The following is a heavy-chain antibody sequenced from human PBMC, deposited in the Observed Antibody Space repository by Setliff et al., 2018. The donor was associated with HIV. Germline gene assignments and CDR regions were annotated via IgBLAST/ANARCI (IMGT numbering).Heavy chain of an antibody. CDR2: IYYTGSP. J-gene: IGHJ6*03. CDR3: ARGGGTSSPIDYHYYIDV. Sequence: KASETLSLTCTVSGGSISSSIYYWGWVRQPPGKGLEWIGGIYYTGSPFYNPSLKSRVTISVDTSNNQFSLKLSSVTAADTAVYYCARGGGTSSPIDYHYYIDVWGKGTTVTVSS. D-gene: IGHD6-6*01. V-gene: IGHV4-39*01. CDR1: GGSISSSIYY.